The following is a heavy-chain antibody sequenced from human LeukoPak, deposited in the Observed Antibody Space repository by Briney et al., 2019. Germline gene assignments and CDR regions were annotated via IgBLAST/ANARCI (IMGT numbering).Heavy chain of an antibody. CDR2: ISESGGST. D-gene: IGHD3-16*01. V-gene: IGHV3-23*01. Sequence: GGSLRLSCAASGSTFSRYAMSWVRQAPGKGLEWLSAISESGGSTYYADSVKGRFTISRDNSKNTLYLQMNSLGADDTAVYFCAKDISQGHTFGSIEEDYWGQGTLVTVSS. J-gene: IGHJ4*02. CDR1: GSTFSRYA. CDR3: AKDISQGHTFGSIEEDY.